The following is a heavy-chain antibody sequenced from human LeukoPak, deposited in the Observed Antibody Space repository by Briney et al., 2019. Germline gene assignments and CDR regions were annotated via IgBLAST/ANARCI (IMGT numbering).Heavy chain of an antibody. CDR3: SSSGVEEWQGLHF. V-gene: IGHV1-24*01. CDR1: GYTLSELS. Sequence: ASVKVSCKVSGYTLSELSMHWVRQSPGKGLEWMGGFDVAETDTIYAQKFQGRVTMTEDTSIDTAYMELNSLSSEDTAAYYCSSSGVEEWQGLHFWGQGTLVTVSS. CDR2: FDVAETDT. D-gene: IGHD3-3*01. J-gene: IGHJ4*02.